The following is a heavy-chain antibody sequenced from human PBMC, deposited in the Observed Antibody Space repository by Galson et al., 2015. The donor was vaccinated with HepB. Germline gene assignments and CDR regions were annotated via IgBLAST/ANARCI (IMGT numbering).Heavy chain of an antibody. CDR1: GGTFSSYA. CDR2: IIPILGIA. D-gene: IGHD6-13*01. J-gene: IGHJ4*02. CDR3: ARAFEAAAFLDY. Sequence: SVKVSCKASGGTFSSYAISWVRQAPGQGLEWMGRIIPILGIANYAQKFQGRVTITADKSTSTAYMEMSSLRSEDTAVYYCARAFEAAAFLDYWGQGTLVTVSS. V-gene: IGHV1-69*04.